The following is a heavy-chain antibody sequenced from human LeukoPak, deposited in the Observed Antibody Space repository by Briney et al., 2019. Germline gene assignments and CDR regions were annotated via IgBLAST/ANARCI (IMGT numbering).Heavy chain of an antibody. Sequence: SGGSLRLSCAASGFTFSGSTIHWVRQASGKGLEWVGRIRSKANNYATAYAASVKGRFTISRDDSKNTASLQMNSLKNEDTAVCYCIRHGDGGYDYWGQGTLVTVSS. V-gene: IGHV3-73*01. J-gene: IGHJ4*02. CDR3: IRHGDGGYDY. D-gene: IGHD5-12*01. CDR1: GFTFSGST. CDR2: IRSKANNYAT.